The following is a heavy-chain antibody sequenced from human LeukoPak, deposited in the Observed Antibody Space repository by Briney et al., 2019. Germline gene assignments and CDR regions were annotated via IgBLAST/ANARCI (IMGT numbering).Heavy chain of an antibody. V-gene: IGHV4-59*01. CDR3: ARLVVAATHWFDP. J-gene: IGHJ5*02. Sequence: SEPLSLTCTVSRGSISSYYWNWIRQSPGKGLEWIGYIDNTAKITTNPSLRSRVTISVDTSKNQFSLKLSSVTAADTAVYYCARLVVAATHWFDPWGQGTLVTVSS. CDR2: IDNTAKI. D-gene: IGHD2-15*01. CDR1: RGSISSYY.